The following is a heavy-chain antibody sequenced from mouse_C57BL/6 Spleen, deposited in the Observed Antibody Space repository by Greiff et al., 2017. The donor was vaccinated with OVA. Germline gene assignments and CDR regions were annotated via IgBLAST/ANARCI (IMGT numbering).Heavy chain of an antibody. CDR3: ARSGGPRDFDY. J-gene: IGHJ2*01. CDR2: IYPGDGDT. D-gene: IGHD3-1*01. V-gene: IGHV1-82*01. Sequence: VKLQESGPELVKPGASVKISCKASGYAFSSSWMNWVKQRPGKGLEWIGRIYPGDGDTNYNGKFKGKATLTADKSSNTAYLQLSSLTSEDTAIYYCARSGGPRDFDYWGQGTTLTASS. CDR1: GYAFSSSW.